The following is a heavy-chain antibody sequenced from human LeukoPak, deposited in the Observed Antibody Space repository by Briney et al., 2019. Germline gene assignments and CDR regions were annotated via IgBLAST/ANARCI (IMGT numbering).Heavy chain of an antibody. D-gene: IGHD3-10*01. J-gene: IGHJ4*02. CDR1: GFIFSSYA. V-gene: IGHV3-30-3*01. Sequence: GGSLRLSCAASGFIFSSYALHWVRQTPGKGLEWVSIISSDGSKKYYAGSVKGRFTVSRDDSKNTLYLQMNSLTIEDTAVYYCARGGGSGTCEYWGQGTLVTVSS. CDR2: ISSDGSKK. CDR3: ARGGGSGTCEY.